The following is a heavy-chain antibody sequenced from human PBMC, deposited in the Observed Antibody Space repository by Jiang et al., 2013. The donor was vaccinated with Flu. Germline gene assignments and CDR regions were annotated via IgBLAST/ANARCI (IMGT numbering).Heavy chain of an antibody. CDR1: GGSISSSSYY. Sequence: VKPSETLSLTCTVSGGSISSSSYYWGWIRQPPGKGLEWIGSIYYSGSTYYNPSLKSRVTISVDTSKNQFSLKLSSVTAADTAVYYCARLILGYFQHWGQGTLVTVSS. J-gene: IGHJ1*01. CDR3: ARLILGYFQH. V-gene: IGHV4-39*07. CDR2: IYYSGST.